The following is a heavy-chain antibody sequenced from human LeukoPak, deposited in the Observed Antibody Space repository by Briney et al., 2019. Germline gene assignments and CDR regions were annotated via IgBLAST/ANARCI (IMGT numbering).Heavy chain of an antibody. Sequence: GSLRLSCAASEFTVSSYGIHWVRQAPGKGLEWVAVISYDGGNKYYADSVKGRFTISRDNSQSTMYLEMNSLRPEDTAVYYCAKDRYRVTSMAEYFDYWGQGTLVTVSS. J-gene: IGHJ4*02. CDR2: ISYDGGNK. V-gene: IGHV3-30*18. D-gene: IGHD2/OR15-2a*01. CDR1: EFTVSSYG. CDR3: AKDRYRVTSMAEYFDY.